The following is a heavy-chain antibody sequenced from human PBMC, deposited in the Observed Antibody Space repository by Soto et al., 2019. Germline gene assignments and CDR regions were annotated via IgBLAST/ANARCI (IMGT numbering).Heavy chain of an antibody. D-gene: IGHD3-10*01. CDR2: INHSGST. J-gene: IGHJ6*03. Sequence: NPSETLSLTCAVYGGSFSGYYWSWIRQPPGKGLEWIGEINHSGSTNYNPSLKSRVTISVDTSKNQFSLKLSSVTAADTAVYYCARLRYGDAPPYYYYYMDVWGKGTTVTVSS. CDR3: ARLRYGDAPPYYYYYMDV. CDR1: GGSFSGYY. V-gene: IGHV4-34*01.